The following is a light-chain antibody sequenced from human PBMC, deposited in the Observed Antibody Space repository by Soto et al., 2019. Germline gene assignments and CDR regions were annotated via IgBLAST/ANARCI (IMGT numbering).Light chain of an antibody. CDR2: RDS. CDR3: QVWDSSTAV. Sequence: SYELTQPLSVSVALGQTARITCGGNNIGSKNVPWYQQKPGQAPVLVIYRDSNRPSGIPERFSGSNSGNTATLTISRAQAGDEADYYCQVWDSSTAVFGTGTKLTV. V-gene: IGLV3-9*01. J-gene: IGLJ1*01. CDR1: NIGSKN.